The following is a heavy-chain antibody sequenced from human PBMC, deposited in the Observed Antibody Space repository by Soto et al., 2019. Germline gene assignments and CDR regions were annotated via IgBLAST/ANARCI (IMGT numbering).Heavy chain of an antibody. J-gene: IGHJ6*03. CDR1: GFTFDDYA. D-gene: IGHD4-17*01. CDR3: AKGGPLRRSHTMDV. V-gene: IGHV3-9*01. CDR2: ISWNSGSI. Sequence: GGSLRLSCAASGFTFDDYAMHWVRQAPGKGLEWVSGISWNSGSIGYADSVKGRFTISRDNAKNSLYLQMNSLRAEDTALYYCAKGGPLRRSHTMDVWGKGTTVTVSS.